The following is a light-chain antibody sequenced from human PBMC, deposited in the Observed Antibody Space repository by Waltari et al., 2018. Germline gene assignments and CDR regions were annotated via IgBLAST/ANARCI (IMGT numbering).Light chain of an antibody. CDR1: SSDVGGYHY. V-gene: IGLV2-14*03. Sequence: QSALTQPASVSGSPGQSITIPCPGTSSDVGGYHYVSWYQQHPGKAPKVMIYDVNNRPSGVSNRFSGSKSGNTASLTISGLQAEDEADYYCSSYTSSSTVVFGGGTKLTVL. CDR3: SSYTSSSTVV. CDR2: DVN. J-gene: IGLJ2*01.